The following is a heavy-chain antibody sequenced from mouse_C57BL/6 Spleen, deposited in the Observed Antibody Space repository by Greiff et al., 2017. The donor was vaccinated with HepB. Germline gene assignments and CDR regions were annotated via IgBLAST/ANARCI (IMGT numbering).Heavy chain of an antibody. V-gene: IGHV1-50*01. J-gene: IGHJ3*01. CDR3: ASSGPSYYDYDEGAWCAY. D-gene: IGHD2-4*01. CDR1: GYTFTSYW. Sequence: QVQLQQPGAELVKPGASVKLSCKASGYTFTSYWMQWVKQRPGQGLEWIGEIDPSDSYTNYNQKFKGKATLTVDTSSSPAYMQLSSLTSEDSAVYYCASSGPSYYDYDEGAWCAYWGQGTLVTVSA. CDR2: IDPSDSYT.